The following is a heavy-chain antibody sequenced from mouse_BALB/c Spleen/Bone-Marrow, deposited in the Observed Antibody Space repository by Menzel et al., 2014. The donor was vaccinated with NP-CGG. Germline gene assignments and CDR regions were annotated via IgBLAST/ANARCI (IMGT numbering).Heavy chain of an antibody. CDR3: ATGTFAY. Sequence: EVNVVESGGGLVQPGGSLKPSCAASGFTFSSYTMSWVRQTPEKGLEWVAYISNGGGSTYYPDTVKGRFTISRDNAKNTLYLQMSSLKSEDTAMYYCATGTFAYWGQGTLVTVSA. J-gene: IGHJ3*01. D-gene: IGHD4-1*01. CDR1: GFTFSSYT. CDR2: ISNGGGST. V-gene: IGHV5-12-2*01.